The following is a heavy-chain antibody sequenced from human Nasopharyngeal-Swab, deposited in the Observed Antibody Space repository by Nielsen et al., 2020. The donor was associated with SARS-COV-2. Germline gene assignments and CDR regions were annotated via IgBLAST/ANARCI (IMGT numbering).Heavy chain of an antibody. CDR3: ARPVGASNTNWFDP. D-gene: IGHD2-2*01. J-gene: IGHJ5*02. CDR2: IDPSDSYT. V-gene: IGHV5-10-1*01. Sequence: VRRMPGKGLEWMGRIDPSDSYTNYSPSFQGHVTISADKSISTAYLQWSSLKASDTAMYYCARPVGASNTNWFDPWGQGTLVTVSS.